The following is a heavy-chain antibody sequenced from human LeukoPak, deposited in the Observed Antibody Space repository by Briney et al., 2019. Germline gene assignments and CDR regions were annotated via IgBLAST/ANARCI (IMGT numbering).Heavy chain of an antibody. CDR2: ISSSGSTM. CDR3: ARGGRLYSSSWTANY. D-gene: IGHD6-13*01. Sequence: GGSLRLSCSASGLTFSDYYMSWIRQALGKGLEWVSYISSSGSTMYYADSVKGRFTISRDNAKNSLYLQMNSLKDEDTALYYCARGGRLYSSSWTANYWGQGTLVTVSS. CDR1: GLTFSDYY. V-gene: IGHV3-11*01. J-gene: IGHJ4*02.